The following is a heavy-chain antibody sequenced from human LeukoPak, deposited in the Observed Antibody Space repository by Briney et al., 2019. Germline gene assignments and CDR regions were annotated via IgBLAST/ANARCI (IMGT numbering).Heavy chain of an antibody. Sequence: TSETLSPTGTVSGGSISSSSYYWGWIRQPPGKGLEWIGSIYYSGSTYYNPSLKSRVTISVDTSKDQFSLKLSSVTAADTAVYYCARTAKQQLVYWFDPWGQGTLVTVSS. CDR1: GGSISSSSYY. J-gene: IGHJ5*02. D-gene: IGHD6-13*01. CDR3: ARTAKQQLVYWFDP. CDR2: IYYSGST. V-gene: IGHV4-39*01.